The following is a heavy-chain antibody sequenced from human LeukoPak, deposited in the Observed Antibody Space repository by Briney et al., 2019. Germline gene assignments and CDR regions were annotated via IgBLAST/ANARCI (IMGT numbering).Heavy chain of an antibody. CDR2: INPDTGDT. CDR3: ARVSRGYGSGKYYFDY. CDR1: GYTFTGYY. Sequence: ASVKVSCKASGYTFTGYYMHWVRQAPGQGLEWMGWINPDTGDTNYAQKFQGRVTMTRDTSISTAYMELSRLRSDDTAVYYCARVSRGYGSGKYYFDYWGQGTLVTVSS. V-gene: IGHV1-2*02. D-gene: IGHD3-10*01. J-gene: IGHJ4*02.